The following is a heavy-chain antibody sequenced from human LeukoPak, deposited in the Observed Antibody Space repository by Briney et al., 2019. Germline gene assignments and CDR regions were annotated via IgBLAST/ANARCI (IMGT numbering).Heavy chain of an antibody. V-gene: IGHV3-23*01. CDR2: ISRSGTET. Sequence: GGSLRLSCAASGFTFSTYAMSWVRQAPGKGLEWVSVISRSGTETYHADSVRGRFTISRDNAKNTLYLQMNSLRAEDTAVYYCAKKSPDSSGNPAYDWGQGTLVTVSS. CDR1: GFTFSTYA. CDR3: AKKSPDSSGNPAYD. D-gene: IGHD4-23*01. J-gene: IGHJ4*02.